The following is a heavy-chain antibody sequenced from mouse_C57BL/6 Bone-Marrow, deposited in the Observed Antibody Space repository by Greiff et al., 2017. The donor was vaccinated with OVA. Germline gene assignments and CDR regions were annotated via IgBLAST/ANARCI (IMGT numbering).Heavy chain of an antibody. Sequence: EVQLQQSGTVLARPGASVKISCKTSGYTFTSYWMHWVKQRPGQGLEWIGAIYPGNSDTSYNQKFKGKAKLTAVTSASTAYMELSSLTNEDSAVYYCTSPYGYDWYFDVWGTGTTVTVSS. V-gene: IGHV1-5*01. J-gene: IGHJ1*03. CDR1: GYTFTSYW. CDR2: IYPGNSDT. CDR3: TSPYGYDWYFDV. D-gene: IGHD2-2*01.